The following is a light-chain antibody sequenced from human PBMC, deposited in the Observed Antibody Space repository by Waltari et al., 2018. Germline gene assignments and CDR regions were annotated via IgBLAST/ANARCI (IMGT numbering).Light chain of an antibody. Sequence: EIVLTQSPGTLSLSPVERDTLSCSASQSVSSSYLAWYQQKPGQAPRLLIYGASSRATGIPDRFSGSGSGTDFTLTISRLEPEDFAVYYCQQYGSSRTFGQGTKVEIK. V-gene: IGKV3-20*01. CDR2: GAS. CDR1: QSVSSSY. J-gene: IGKJ1*01. CDR3: QQYGSSRT.